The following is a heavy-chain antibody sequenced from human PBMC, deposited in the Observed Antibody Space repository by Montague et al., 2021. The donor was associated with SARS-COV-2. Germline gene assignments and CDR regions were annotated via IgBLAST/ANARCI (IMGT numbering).Heavy chain of an antibody. CDR3: AGERYSFSVTRVSTWFDH. CDR1: GGSFSGYY. D-gene: IGHD3-9*01. Sequence: SETLSLTCAVSGGSFSGYYCSWICLPPGTGLEWIGVINHSGSTNSNPSLTLQVPISVDTSKNQSSLKLSSVTAADTAVSYCAGERYSFSVTRVSTWFDHWGQGTLVTVSS. V-gene: IGHV4-34*01. CDR2: INHSGST. J-gene: IGHJ5*02.